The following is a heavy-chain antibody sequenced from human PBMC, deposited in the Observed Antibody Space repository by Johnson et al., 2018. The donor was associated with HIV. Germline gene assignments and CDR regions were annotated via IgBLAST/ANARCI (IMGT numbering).Heavy chain of an antibody. V-gene: IGHV3-53*01. CDR2: VYSGGST. CDR1: GFTVSSHY. D-gene: IGHD3-16*01. J-gene: IGHJ3*02. Sequence: VQLVESGGGLIQPGGSLRLSCAASGFTVSSHYLNWVRQAPGKGLEWVSIVYSGGSTYYADSVKGRFTISRDNAKNSLYLQMNSLRPEDTAVYYCGSPSLPGGIDAVDIWGQGAMVTVSS. CDR3: GSPSLPGGIDAVDI.